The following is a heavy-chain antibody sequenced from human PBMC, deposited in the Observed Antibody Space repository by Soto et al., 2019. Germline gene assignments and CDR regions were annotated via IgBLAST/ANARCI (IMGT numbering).Heavy chain of an antibody. J-gene: IGHJ4*02. V-gene: IGHV3-53*02. Sequence: EVQLVETGGGLIQPGGSLRLSCVASGFTVSSNYMSWVRQGRGKGLEWVSVIYSGVSTYYADSVKGRFTIARDNSKNTRYLQMNSLRAEDTAVYYCARLYGYDSSKKYYFDYWGQGTLVTVSS. CDR2: IYSGVST. D-gene: IGHD5-12*01. CDR3: ARLYGYDSSKKYYFDY. CDR1: GFTVSSNY.